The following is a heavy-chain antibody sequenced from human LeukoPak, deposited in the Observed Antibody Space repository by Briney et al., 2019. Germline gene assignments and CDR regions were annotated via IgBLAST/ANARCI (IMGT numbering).Heavy chain of an antibody. V-gene: IGHV1-2*02. CDR1: GYTFTGYY. J-gene: IGHJ3*02. D-gene: IGHD3-10*01. CDR3: ARWGIGDLRNTFDI. CDR2: INPNSGGT. Sequence: ASVKVSCKGSGYTFTGYYIYWVRQAPGQGLEWMGWINPNSGGTNYAQKFQGRVTMTRDTSISTAYMELSRLRSDDTAVYYCARWGIGDLRNTFDIWGHGTMVTVSS.